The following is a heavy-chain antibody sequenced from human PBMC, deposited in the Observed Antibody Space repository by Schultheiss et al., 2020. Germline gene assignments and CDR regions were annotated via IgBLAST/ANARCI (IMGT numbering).Heavy chain of an antibody. V-gene: IGHV3-48*02. CDR2: ISSSSSTI. CDR3: ARGGDGYNKAVDAFDI. J-gene: IGHJ3*02. D-gene: IGHD5-24*01. Sequence: GGSLRLSCAASGFTFSSYSMNWVRQAPGKGLEWVSYISSSSSTIYYADSVKGRFTISGDNAKNSLYLQMNSLRDEDTAVYYCARGGDGYNKAVDAFDIWGQGTMVTVSS. CDR1: GFTFSSYS.